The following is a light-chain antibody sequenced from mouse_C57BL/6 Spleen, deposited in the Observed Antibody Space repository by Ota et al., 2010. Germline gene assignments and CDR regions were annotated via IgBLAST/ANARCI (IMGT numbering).Light chain of an antibody. V-gene: IGKV6-23*01. CDR3: QQYNSYPLT. J-gene: IGKJ5*01. CDR2: WAS. CDR1: QDVGTA. Sequence: DIVMTQSHKFMSTSVGDRVSITCKASQDVGTAVAWYQQKPGQSPKLLIYWASTRHTGVPDRFTGSGSGTDFTLTISNVQSEDLSEYFCQQYNSYPLTFGAGTKLEVK.